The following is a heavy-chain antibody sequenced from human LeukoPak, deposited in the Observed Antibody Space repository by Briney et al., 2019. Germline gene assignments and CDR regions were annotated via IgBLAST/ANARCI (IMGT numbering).Heavy chain of an antibody. CDR3: AKDLTRWLRYFDY. V-gene: IGHV3-23*01. CDR1: GFTFSSYA. Sequence: TGGSLRLSRAASGFTFSSYAMSWVRQAPGKGLEWVSAISGSGGSTYYADSVKGRFTISRDNSKNTLYLQMNSLRAEDTAVYYCAKDLTRWLRYFDYWGQGTLVTVSS. CDR2: ISGSGGST. J-gene: IGHJ4*02. D-gene: IGHD3-9*01.